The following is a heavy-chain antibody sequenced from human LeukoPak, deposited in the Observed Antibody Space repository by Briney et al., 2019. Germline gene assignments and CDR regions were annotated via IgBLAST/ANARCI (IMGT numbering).Heavy chain of an antibody. CDR3: ARDPRPSYDSSDYYYPGDY. Sequence: ASVKVSCKASGYTFTGYYMHWVRQVPGQGLEWMAIINPSGGSTRYAQKFQGRVTMTRDTSTNTVYMELSSLRSEDTAVYYCARDPRPSYDSSDYYYPGDYWGQGTLVTVSS. J-gene: IGHJ4*02. CDR2: INPSGGST. V-gene: IGHV1-46*01. D-gene: IGHD3-22*01. CDR1: GYTFTGYY.